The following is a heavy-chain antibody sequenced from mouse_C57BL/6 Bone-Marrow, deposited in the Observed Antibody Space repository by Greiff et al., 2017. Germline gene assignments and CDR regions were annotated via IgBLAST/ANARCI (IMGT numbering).Heavy chain of an antibody. V-gene: IGHV1-54*01. D-gene: IGHD1-1*01. CDR2: INPGSGGT. CDR3: ARSGVTTVAWYFDV. CDR1: GYAFTNYL. Sequence: QVQLQQSGAELVRPGTSVKVSCKASGYAFTNYLLEWVKQRPGQGLEWIGVINPGSGGTNYNEKFKGKATLTADKSSSTAYMQLSSLTSEDSAVYFCARSGVTTVAWYFDVWGTGTTVTVSS. J-gene: IGHJ1*03.